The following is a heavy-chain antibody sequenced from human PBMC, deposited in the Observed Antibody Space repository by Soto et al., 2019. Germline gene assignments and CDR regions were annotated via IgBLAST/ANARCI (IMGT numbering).Heavy chain of an antibody. V-gene: IGHV6-1*01. CDR3: ARIRVPRRDGYNWGDAFDI. CDR1: GDSVSSNSAA. Sequence: QVQLQQSGPGLVKPSQILSLTCAISGDSVSSNSAAWNWIRQSPSRGLEWLGRTYYRSKWYTDYAVSVKSRISINPDTSKNQFSLQLNSVTPEDTAVYYCARIRVPRRDGYNWGDAFDIWGQGTMVTVSS. J-gene: IGHJ3*02. D-gene: IGHD5-12*01. CDR2: TYYRSKWYT.